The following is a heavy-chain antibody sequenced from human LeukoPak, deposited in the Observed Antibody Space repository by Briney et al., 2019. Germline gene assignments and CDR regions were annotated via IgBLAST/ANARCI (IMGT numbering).Heavy chain of an antibody. V-gene: IGHV4-34*01. J-gene: IGHJ4*02. CDR2: INHSGST. Sequence: PSETLSLTCAVYGGSFSGYYWSWIRQPPGKGLEWIGEINHSGSTNYNPSLKSRVTISVDTSKNQFSLKLSSVTAADTAVYYCASASAPGYWGQGTLVTVSS. D-gene: IGHD6-25*01. CDR3: ASASAPGY. CDR1: GGSFSGYY.